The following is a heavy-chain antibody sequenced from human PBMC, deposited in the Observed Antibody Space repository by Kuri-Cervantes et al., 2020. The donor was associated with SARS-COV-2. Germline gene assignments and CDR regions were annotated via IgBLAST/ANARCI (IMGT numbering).Heavy chain of an antibody. V-gene: IGHV3-33*01. J-gene: IGHJ2*01. CDR1: GFTFSSYG. D-gene: IGHD3-3*01. CDR3: ARDGQNDFWSGYQDWYFDL. Sequence: GGSLRLSCAASGFTFSSYGMHWVRQAPGKGLEWVAVIWYDGSNKYYADSAKGRFTISRDNSKNTLYLQMNSLRAEDTAVYYCARDGQNDFWSGYQDWYFDLWGRGTLVTVSS. CDR2: IWYDGSNK.